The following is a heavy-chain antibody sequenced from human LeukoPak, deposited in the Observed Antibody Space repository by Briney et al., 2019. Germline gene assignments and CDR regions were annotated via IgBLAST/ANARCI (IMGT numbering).Heavy chain of an antibody. CDR2: INHSGST. CDR1: GGSFSGYY. D-gene: IGHD6-13*01. CDR3: ARQTDADEQPYDAFDV. J-gene: IGHJ3*01. Sequence: SETLALTCAVYGGSFSGYYWRVIRQPPGEGLGWIGEINHSGSTNYNPSLKSRVTISVDTSKNQFSLKLSSVTAADTAVYYCARQTDADEQPYDAFDVWGQGTMVTVSS. V-gene: IGHV4-34*01.